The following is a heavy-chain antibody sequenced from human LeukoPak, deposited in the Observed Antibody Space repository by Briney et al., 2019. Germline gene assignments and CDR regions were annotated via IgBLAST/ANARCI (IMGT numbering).Heavy chain of an antibody. Sequence: SETLSLTCAVYGGSFSGYYWSWIRQPPGKGLEWIGEINHSGSTNYNPSLKSRVTISVDTSKNQLSLKLSSVTAADTAVYYCAREGLDSSGWPYDYWGQGTLVTVSS. CDR3: AREGLDSSGWPYDY. CDR1: GGSFSGYY. CDR2: INHSGST. D-gene: IGHD3-22*01. J-gene: IGHJ4*02. V-gene: IGHV4-34*01.